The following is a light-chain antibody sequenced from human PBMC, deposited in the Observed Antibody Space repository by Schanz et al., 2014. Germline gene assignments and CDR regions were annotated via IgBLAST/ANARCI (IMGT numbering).Light chain of an antibody. CDR1: SSNIGTGYD. V-gene: IGLV1-40*01. Sequence: QSVLTQPPSVSGAPGQRVTISCTGSSSNIGTGYDVHWYQQFPGTAPKLLIYGDNNRPSGVPDRFSVSKSGTSASLAITGLQAEDEADYYCSSYTSSSTPVVFGGGTKLIVL. CDR3: SSYTSSSTPVV. J-gene: IGLJ2*01. CDR2: GDN.